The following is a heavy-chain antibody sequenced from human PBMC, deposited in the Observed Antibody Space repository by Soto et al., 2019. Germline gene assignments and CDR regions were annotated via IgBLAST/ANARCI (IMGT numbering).Heavy chain of an antibody. Sequence: EVQLVESGGSVIRPGGSLRLSSAASGFAFQNHGMAWVRQVPGKGLEWVAGISGSGVNAGYADSVKGRFTISRDNGDNSLYLEINNLGVEDTALYHCARKPHWQYWYFDLWGRGTLVTVSS. J-gene: IGHJ2*01. D-gene: IGHD1-1*01. CDR1: GFAFQNHG. V-gene: IGHV3-20*01. CDR2: ISGSGVNA. CDR3: ARKPHWQYWYFDL.